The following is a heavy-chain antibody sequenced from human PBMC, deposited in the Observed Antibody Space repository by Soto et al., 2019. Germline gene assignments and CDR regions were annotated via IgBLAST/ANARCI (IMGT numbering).Heavy chain of an antibody. CDR2: VFYSGNI. D-gene: IGHD7-27*01. V-gene: IGHV4-59*01. Sequence: ETLSLTCNVSGGSISTYYWSWIRQPPGKGLEWIGYVFYSGNINYNPSLKSRVTISVDTSKNQFSLKLSSVTAADTAVYYCARDSTGDVVGSYYYRMDVWGQGTTVTVSS. J-gene: IGHJ6*02. CDR1: GGSISTYY. CDR3: ARDSTGDVVGSYYYRMDV.